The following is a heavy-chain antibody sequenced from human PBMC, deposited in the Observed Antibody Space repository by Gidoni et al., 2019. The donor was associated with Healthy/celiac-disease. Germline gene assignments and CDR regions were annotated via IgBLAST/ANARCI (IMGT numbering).Heavy chain of an antibody. Sequence: QVQLQESGPGLVKPSETLSLTCTVSGGSISSYYWSWIRQPPGKGLEWIGYIYYSGSTNYNPSLKSRVTISVDTSKNQFSLKLSSVTAADTAVYYCARDRYYYDSSGYYSLSYWYFDLWGRGTLVTVSS. D-gene: IGHD3-22*01. CDR1: GGSISSYY. CDR2: IYYSGST. J-gene: IGHJ2*01. CDR3: ARDRYYYDSSGYYSLSYWYFDL. V-gene: IGHV4-59*01.